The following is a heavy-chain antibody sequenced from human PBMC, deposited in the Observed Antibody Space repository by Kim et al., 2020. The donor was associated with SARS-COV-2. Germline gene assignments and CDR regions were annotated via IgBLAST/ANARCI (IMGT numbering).Heavy chain of an antibody. D-gene: IGHD1-26*01. CDR1: GFTFVSYA. CDR3: AKDWGATSPRVMDV. CDR2: ISGSGGTR. V-gene: IGHV3-23*01. J-gene: IGHJ6*02. Sequence: GGSLRLSCAASGFTFVSYAMSWVRQSPGKGLEWVSGISGSGGTRYYADSVKGRFSISRDNSKNRVDLQMNSLRAEDTAVYYCAKDWGATSPRVMDVWGQGTTVTVSS.